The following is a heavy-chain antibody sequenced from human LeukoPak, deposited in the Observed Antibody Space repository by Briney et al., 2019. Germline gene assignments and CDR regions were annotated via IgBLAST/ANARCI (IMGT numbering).Heavy chain of an antibody. V-gene: IGHV3-21*04. CDR2: ISSSSSYI. J-gene: IGHJ2*01. Sequence: GGSLRLSCAASGFTFSSYAMSWVRQAPGKGLEWVSSISSSSSYIYYADSVKGRFTISRDNAKNSLYLQMNSLRAEDTALYYCAKGAVCSSTSCPRSSGWYGDLPYWYFDLWGRGTLVTVSS. CDR3: AKGAVCSSTSCPRSSGWYGDLPYWYFDL. CDR1: GFTFSSYA. D-gene: IGHD2-2*01.